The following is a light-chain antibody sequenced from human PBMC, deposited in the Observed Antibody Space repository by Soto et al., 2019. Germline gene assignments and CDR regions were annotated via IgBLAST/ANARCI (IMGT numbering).Light chain of an antibody. CDR2: DVT. J-gene: IGLJ1*01. Sequence: SVLTQPASVSGSPGQSIAISCTGTSSDVGAYNSVSWYQQYPGKAPKLMIHDVTNRPSGVSDRFSGSKSGNTASLTISGLQAEDEADYYCSSYTSSSSYVFGSGTKLTVL. CDR1: SSDVGAYNS. CDR3: SSYTSSSSYV. V-gene: IGLV2-14*01.